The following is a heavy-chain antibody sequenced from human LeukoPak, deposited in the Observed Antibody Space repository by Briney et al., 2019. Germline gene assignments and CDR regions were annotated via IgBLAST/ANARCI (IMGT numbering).Heavy chain of an antibody. V-gene: IGHV3-9*01. CDR1: GFSFEAYG. J-gene: IGHJ4*02. D-gene: IGHD1-1*01. Sequence: GRSLRLSCAASGFSFEAYGMYWVRQAPGKGLEWVSGITWNRDDMAYADSVKGRFTISRDNAKTCLYLQMNSLTVEDTALYYCTRVTSWRTGFDYWGQGTLVTVSS. CDR3: TRVTSWRTGFDY. CDR2: ITWNRDDM.